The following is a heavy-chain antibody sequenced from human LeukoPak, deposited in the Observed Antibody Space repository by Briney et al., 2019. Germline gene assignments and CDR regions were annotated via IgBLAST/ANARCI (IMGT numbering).Heavy chain of an antibody. D-gene: IGHD3-22*01. J-gene: IGHJ4*02. CDR1: GYSFTGYY. CDR3: ASSITMIVVVTPAPNFDY. CDR2: INPNSGGT. Sequence: ASMKVSCKASGYSFTGYYMHWVRQAPGQGLEWMGCINPNSGGTDYAQKFQGRVTMTRDTSISTAYMELSRLRSDDTAVYYCASSITMIVVVTPAPNFDYWGQGTLVTVSS. V-gene: IGHV1-2*02.